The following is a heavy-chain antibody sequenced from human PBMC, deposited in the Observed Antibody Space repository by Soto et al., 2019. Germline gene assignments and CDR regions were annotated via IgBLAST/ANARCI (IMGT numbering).Heavy chain of an antibody. CDR3: ARDRYCSGGSCYDSYDY. Sequence: GGSLRLSCAASGFTFSSYSMNWVRQAPGKGLEWVSSISSSSSYIYYADSVKGRFTISRDNAKNSLYLQMNSLRAEDTAVYYCARDRYCSGGSCYDSYDYWGQGTLVTVSS. V-gene: IGHV3-21*01. D-gene: IGHD2-15*01. J-gene: IGHJ4*02. CDR1: GFTFSSYS. CDR2: ISSSSSYI.